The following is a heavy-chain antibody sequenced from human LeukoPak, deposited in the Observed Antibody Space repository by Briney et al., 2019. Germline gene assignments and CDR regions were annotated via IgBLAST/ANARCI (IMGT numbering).Heavy chain of an antibody. J-gene: IGHJ2*01. CDR2: INHSGST. CDR1: GGSFSGYY. CDR3: ARPGPLAEVVAATLRYFDL. D-gene: IGHD2-15*01. V-gene: IGHV4-34*01. Sequence: SETLSLTCAVYGGSFSGYYWSWIRQPPGKGLEWIGEINHSGSTNYNPSLKSRVTISVDTSKNQFSLKLSSVTAADTAVYYCARPGPLAEVVAATLRYFDLWGRGTLATVSS.